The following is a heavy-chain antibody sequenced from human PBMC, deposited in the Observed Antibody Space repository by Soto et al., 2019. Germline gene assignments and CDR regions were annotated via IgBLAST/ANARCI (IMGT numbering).Heavy chain of an antibody. V-gene: IGHV1-18*01. CDR2: ISAHNGNT. D-gene: IGHD1-1*01. CDR3: ARGRYGDY. CDR1: GYAFTTYG. J-gene: IGHJ4*02. Sequence: QVHLVQSGAEVKNPGASVKVSCQASGYAFTTYGITWVRQAPGQGLEWMGWISAHNGNTNYAQKLQGRVTVTRDTSTSTAYMELRSLRSDDTAVYYCARGRYGDYWGQGALVTVSS.